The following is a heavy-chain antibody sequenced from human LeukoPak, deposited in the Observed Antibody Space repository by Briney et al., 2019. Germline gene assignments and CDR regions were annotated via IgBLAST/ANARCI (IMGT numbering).Heavy chain of an antibody. CDR3: ARDNERLFFDY. CDR1: GFTFSDYW. Sequence: PGGSLRLSCAASGFTFSDYWMTWVRQAPGKGLEWVSSISSSSSYIYYADSVKGRFTISRDNAKNSLYLQMNSLRAEDTAVYYCARDNERLFFDYWGQGTLVTVSS. J-gene: IGHJ4*02. V-gene: IGHV3-21*01. CDR2: ISSSSSYI. D-gene: IGHD1-1*01.